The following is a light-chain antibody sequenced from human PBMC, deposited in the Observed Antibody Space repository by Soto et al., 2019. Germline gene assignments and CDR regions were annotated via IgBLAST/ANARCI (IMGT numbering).Light chain of an antibody. J-gene: IGKJ1*01. CDR1: HTISTW. CDR2: DAS. Sequence: QATQSPPTLSASVGDRVTITCRSSHTISTWMAWYQQKPGKAPKLLVYDASTLQSGVASRFSGSGSGTEFTLIISGLQPDDSATYYCQQYTNTNNPWMFGQGTKVDI. V-gene: IGKV1-5*01. CDR3: QQYTNTNNPWM.